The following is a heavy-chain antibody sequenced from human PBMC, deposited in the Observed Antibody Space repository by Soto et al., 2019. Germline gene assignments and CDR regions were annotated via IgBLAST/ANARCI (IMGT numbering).Heavy chain of an antibody. CDR3: AEDKRLEIWVGDLDN. D-gene: IGHD3-10*01. CDR1: GFTFDNYA. J-gene: IGHJ4*02. CDR2: ISWDSGSI. Sequence: EVQLVESGGGLVQPGRSLRLSCATSGFTFDNYAMHWVRQAPGKGLEWVSGISWDSGSICYAASVKGPFTISRDNAKYSLYLKMNRLRAEDTALYYGAEDKRLEIWVGDLDNWGQGTMVTVSS. V-gene: IGHV3-9*01.